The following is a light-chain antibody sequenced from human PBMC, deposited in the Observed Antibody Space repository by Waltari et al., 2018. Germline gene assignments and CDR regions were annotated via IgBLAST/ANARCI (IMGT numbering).Light chain of an antibody. CDR1: SSDVGCHDY. V-gene: IGLV2-14*01. Sequence: QSPLTQPASVSGSPGQSITIPCTGTSSDVGCHDYVSWYQQHPGKAPKLMIYVVSKRPSGVSDRFSGSKSGNTASLTISGLQAEDEADYYCSSYTSINTFVFGTGTKVTVL. CDR3: SSYTSINTFV. CDR2: VVS. J-gene: IGLJ1*01.